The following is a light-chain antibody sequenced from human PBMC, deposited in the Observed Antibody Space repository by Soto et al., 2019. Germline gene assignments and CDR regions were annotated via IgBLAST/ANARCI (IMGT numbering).Light chain of an antibody. J-gene: IGKJ3*01. CDR1: QSVAYTY. Sequence: EIVLTQSPATLFLSPGERATLSCRASQSVAYTYLAWFQQKPGQAPRLLIYGASNRATGIPDRFSGSGSGTDFTLTISRLEPEDFAVYYCQQYGTSPFTFGPGTKVDI. CDR2: GAS. CDR3: QQYGTSPFT. V-gene: IGKV3-20*01.